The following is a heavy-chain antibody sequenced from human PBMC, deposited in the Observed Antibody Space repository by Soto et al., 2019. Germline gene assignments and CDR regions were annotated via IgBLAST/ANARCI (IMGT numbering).Heavy chain of an antibody. J-gene: IGHJ5*02. Sequence: LSLTCAVCRGSVSSYYWSWIRQPPGKGLEWIGYIYYSGSTSYNPSLRSRVTISVDTSKNQFSLKLSSVTAADTAVYYCARQAPHSSGWFWFDPWGQGTLVTVSS. V-gene: IGHV4-59*08. CDR2: IYYSGST. CDR3: ARQAPHSSGWFWFDP. CDR1: RGSVSSYY. D-gene: IGHD6-19*01.